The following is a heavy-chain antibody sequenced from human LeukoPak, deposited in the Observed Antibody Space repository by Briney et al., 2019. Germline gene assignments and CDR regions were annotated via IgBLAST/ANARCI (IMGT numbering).Heavy chain of an antibody. CDR3: ARLGYSYGHTYFDY. V-gene: IGHV3-48*01. J-gene: IGHJ4*02. CDR1: GFSFSSYS. CDR2: ISSSSSTI. Sequence: PGGSLRLSCAASGFSFSSYSMNWVRQAPGKGLEWVSYISSSSSTIYYVDSVKGRFTISRDNAKNSLYLQMNSLRAEVTAVYYCARLGYSYGHTYFDYWGQGTLVTVSS. D-gene: IGHD5-18*01.